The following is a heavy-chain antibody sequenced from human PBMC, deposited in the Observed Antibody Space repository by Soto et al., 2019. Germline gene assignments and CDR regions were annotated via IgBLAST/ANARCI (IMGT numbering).Heavy chain of an antibody. CDR2: IYYSGST. J-gene: IGHJ4*02. V-gene: IGHV4-59*01. D-gene: IGHD3-22*01. CDR1: GGSISSYY. CDR3: ARGYYYDSSGYYHFDY. Sequence: PSETLSLTCTVSGGSISSYYWSWIRQPPGKGPEWIGYIYYSGSTNYNPALKSRVTISVDTSKNQFSLKLSSVTAADTAVYYCARGYYYDSSGYYHFDYWGQGTLVTVSS.